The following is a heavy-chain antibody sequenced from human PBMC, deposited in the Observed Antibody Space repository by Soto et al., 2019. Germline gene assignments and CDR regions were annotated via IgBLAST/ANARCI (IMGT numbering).Heavy chain of an antibody. CDR3: ARGDSSGYAFDY. J-gene: IGHJ4*02. D-gene: IGHD3-22*01. CDR2: VYPSGTT. Sequence: TLSLTCAVSGGSISSGGYSWSWIRQPPGKGLEWIGYVYPSGTTYYNPSLKSRVTISVDKSKNQFSLKLSSVTAADTAVYYCARGDSSGYAFDYWGQGTLVTVSS. CDR1: GGSISSGGYS. V-gene: IGHV4-30-2*01.